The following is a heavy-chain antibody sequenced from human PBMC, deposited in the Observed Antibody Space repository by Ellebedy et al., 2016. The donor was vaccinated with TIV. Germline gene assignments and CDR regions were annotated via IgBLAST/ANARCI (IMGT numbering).Heavy chain of an antibody. CDR3: ARGKGPGSFLVDF. CDR1: GFTSSGYA. J-gene: IGHJ4*02. Sequence: GESLKISCTASGFTSSGYAMHWVRQSPGKGLEWVAVLSGDGGVQHYADSVKGRFTVSRDNPKSTVYLQMNSLRAEDTALCFCARGKGPGSFLVDFWGQGTLVTVSS. V-gene: IGHV3-30*04. CDR2: LSGDGGVQ.